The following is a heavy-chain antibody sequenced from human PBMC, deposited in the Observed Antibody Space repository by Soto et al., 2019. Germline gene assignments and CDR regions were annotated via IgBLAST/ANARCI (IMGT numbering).Heavy chain of an antibody. CDR1: GDTFTEYY. CDR3: ARGGHVVVVTAALGY. Sequence: QVQLMQSGAEVKKPGASVKVSCKASGDTFTEYYIHWVRQAPGQGLEWMGTVNPSGGHTTYAQHFLGRVTMTGDTSNSTLYMDLTSLTSEDTAVYYCARGGHVVVVTAALGYWGQGTLVTVSS. J-gene: IGHJ4*02. CDR2: VNPSGGHT. V-gene: IGHV1-46*01. D-gene: IGHD2-21*02.